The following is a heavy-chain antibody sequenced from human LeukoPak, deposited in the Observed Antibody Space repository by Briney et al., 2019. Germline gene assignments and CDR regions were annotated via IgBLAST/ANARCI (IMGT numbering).Heavy chain of an antibody. CDR2: ISSDGSSK. J-gene: IGHJ4*02. CDR3: AKDGDCGGGGCFPNNFNY. V-gene: IGHV3-30*18. Sequence: GGSLRLSCAASGFMFSAYGMHWVRQAPGKGLEWVAVISSDGSSKNYADSVKGRFSMSRDNSKNTLYLQMNSLRIEDTAVYYGAKDGDCGGGGCFPNNFNYWGQGTLVTVSS. CDR1: GFMFSAYG. D-gene: IGHD2-15*01.